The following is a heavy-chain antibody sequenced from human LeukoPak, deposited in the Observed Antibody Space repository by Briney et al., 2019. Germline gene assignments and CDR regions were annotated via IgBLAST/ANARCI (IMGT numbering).Heavy chain of an antibody. D-gene: IGHD1-14*01. CDR1: GFTFDDYA. V-gene: IGHV3-9*01. CDR2: ISWNSGSI. J-gene: IGHJ5*02. CDR3: ARDLPGGEPREDWFDP. Sequence: GGSLRLSCAASGFTFDDYAMHWVRQAPGKGLEWVSGISWNSGSIGYADSVKGRFTISRDNAKNSLYLQMNSLRAEDTAVYYCARDLPGGEPREDWFDPWGQGTLVTVSS.